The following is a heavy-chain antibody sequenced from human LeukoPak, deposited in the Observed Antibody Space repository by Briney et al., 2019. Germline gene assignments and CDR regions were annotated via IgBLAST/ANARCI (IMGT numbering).Heavy chain of an antibody. V-gene: IGHV4-34*01. J-gene: IGHJ4*02. CDR1: GGSFSGYY. Sequence: SETLSLTCAVYGGSFSGYYWSWIRQPPGKGLEWIGYIYHSGSTYYNPSLKSRVTISVDRSKNQFSLKLSSVTAADTAVYYCARGNYDYVWGSYRTYYFDYWGQGTLVTVSS. CDR3: ARGNYDYVWGSYRTYYFDY. CDR2: IYHSGST. D-gene: IGHD3-16*02.